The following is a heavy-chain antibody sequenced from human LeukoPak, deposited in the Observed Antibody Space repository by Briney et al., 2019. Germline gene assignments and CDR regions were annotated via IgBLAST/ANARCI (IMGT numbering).Heavy chain of an antibody. CDR1: GFTFSTYW. Sequence: GSLRLSCAASGFTFSTYWMHWVRQAPGKGLVWVSQINTDGNSTTYADSVKGRFTVSRDNAKNTLYLQMNSLRAEDTAVYYCARELASGDWGQGTLVTVSS. D-gene: IGHD6-13*01. CDR3: ARELASGD. J-gene: IGHJ4*02. CDR2: INTDGNST. V-gene: IGHV3-74*01.